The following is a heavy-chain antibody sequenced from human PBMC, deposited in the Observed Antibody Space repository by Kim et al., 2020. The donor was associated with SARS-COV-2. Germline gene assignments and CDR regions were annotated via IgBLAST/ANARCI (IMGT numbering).Heavy chain of an antibody. CDR3: ARRSGSYKTEAYFDY. J-gene: IGHJ4*02. CDR2: TYPDDSDT. V-gene: IGHV5-51*01. CDR1: GYSFATYW. Sequence: GESLKISCKGSGYSFATYWFGWVRQMPGKGLEWMGITYPDDSDTRYSPSFQGQVTISVDKSINTAYLQWSSLEASDTAIYYCARRSGSYKTEAYFDYWGQGTLVTVSS. D-gene: IGHD1-26*01.